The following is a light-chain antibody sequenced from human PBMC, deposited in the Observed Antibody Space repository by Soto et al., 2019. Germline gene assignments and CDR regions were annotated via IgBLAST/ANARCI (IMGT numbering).Light chain of an antibody. J-gene: IGKJ2*01. CDR3: QRYNDYQYI. V-gene: IGKV3-15*01. CDR1: QSVSSN. CDR2: GAS. Sequence: EVVMTQSPATVSVSPGERATLSCRASQSVSSNLAWYQQKPGQAPRLLIYGASTRATGTPARFSGSGSGTEFTLTISSLQPDDFATYYCQRYNDYQYIFGQGTKLEIK.